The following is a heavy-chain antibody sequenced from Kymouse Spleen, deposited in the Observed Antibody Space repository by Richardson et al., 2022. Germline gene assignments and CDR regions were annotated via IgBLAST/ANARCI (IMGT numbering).Heavy chain of an antibody. Sequence: QVQLQESGPGLVKPSGTLSLTCAVSGGSISSSNWWSWVRQPPGKGLEWIGEIYHSGSTNYNPSLKSRVTISVDKSKNQFSLKLSSVTAADTAVYYCARGGYDILTGYYNGFDYWGQGTLVTVSS. CDR1: GGSISSSNW. D-gene: IGHD3-9*01. CDR3: ARGGYDILTGYYNGFDY. J-gene: IGHJ4*02. V-gene: IGHV4-4*02. CDR2: IYHSGST.